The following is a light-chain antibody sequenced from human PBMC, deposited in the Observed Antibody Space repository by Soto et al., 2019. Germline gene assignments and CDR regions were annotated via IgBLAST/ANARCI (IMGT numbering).Light chain of an antibody. CDR2: NAF. CDR1: QSVSSNS. J-gene: IGKJ1*01. Sequence: EIVLTQSPGTLSLSPGERATLSCRASQSVSSNSLAWYQQKPGQAHRLLIFNAFNRATGIPDRFSGSGSGTDFTLTISIMEPEDFAVYYCQQYGNSPPTTFGQGTKVEIK. CDR3: QQYGNSPPTT. V-gene: IGKV3-20*01.